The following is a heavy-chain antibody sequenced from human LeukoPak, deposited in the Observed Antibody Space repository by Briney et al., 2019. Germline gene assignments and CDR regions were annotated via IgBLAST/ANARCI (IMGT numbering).Heavy chain of an antibody. CDR3: ARDPHPTYYLPDY. V-gene: IGHV3-23*01. J-gene: IGHJ4*02. CDR2: ISGGGDNT. CDR1: GFTFSSYA. Sequence: GGSLRLSCAASGFTFSSYAMSWVRQAPGKGLECVSAISGGGDNTYYANSVKGRFTISRDNSKKTLNLQMNSLRAEDTAVYYCARDPHPTYYLPDYWGQGSLVTVSS. D-gene: IGHD1-26*01.